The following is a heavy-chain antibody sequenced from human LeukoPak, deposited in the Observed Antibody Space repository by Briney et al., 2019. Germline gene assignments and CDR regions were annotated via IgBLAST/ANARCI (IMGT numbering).Heavy chain of an antibody. J-gene: IGHJ5*02. CDR3: ARQGIVVADSFDP. Sequence: GESLRISCKGSGYSFTNYWISWVRQMPGKALEWIGRVDPTDSYTNYSPSFQGHVAISVDKSISTAYLQWSSLKASDTAMYYCARQGIVVADSFDPWGQGTLVTVSS. D-gene: IGHD6-19*01. V-gene: IGHV5-10-1*01. CDR1: GYSFTNYW. CDR2: VDPTDSYT.